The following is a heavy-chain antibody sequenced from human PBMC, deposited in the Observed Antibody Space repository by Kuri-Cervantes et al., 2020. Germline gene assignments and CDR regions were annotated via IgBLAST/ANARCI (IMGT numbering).Heavy chain of an antibody. Sequence: GGSLRLSCAASGFTFDDYAMHWVRQAPGKGLEWVSGISWNSGRIGYADSVKGRFTISRDNAKNSLYLQMNSLRAEDTAVYYCARDRGGGMDVWGQGTTVTVSS. CDR3: ARDRGGGMDV. CDR1: GFTFDDYA. D-gene: IGHD3-10*01. J-gene: IGHJ6*02. CDR2: ISWNSGRI. V-gene: IGHV3-9*01.